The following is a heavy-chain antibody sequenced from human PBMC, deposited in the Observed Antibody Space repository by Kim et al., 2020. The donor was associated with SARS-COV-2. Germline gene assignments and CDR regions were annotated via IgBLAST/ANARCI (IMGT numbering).Heavy chain of an antibody. CDR2: ISYDGSNK. V-gene: IGHV3-30*18. D-gene: IGHD3-22*01. J-gene: IGHJ5*02. Sequence: GSLRLSCAASGFTFSGCGMHWVRQTPGKGLEWMAVISYDGSNKYYADSVKGRFTISRDDSKNTLYLQMNSLRPEDTAVYYCAKELYYYDSSGPGAWGQGTLVTVSS. CDR1: GFTFSGCG. CDR3: AKELYYYDSSGPGA.